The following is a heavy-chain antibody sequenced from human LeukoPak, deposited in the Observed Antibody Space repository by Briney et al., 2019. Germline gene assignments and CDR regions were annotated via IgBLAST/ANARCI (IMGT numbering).Heavy chain of an antibody. CDR2: IYSGDST. CDR1: GFTVSSNY. J-gene: IGHJ4*02. D-gene: IGHD6-13*01. CDR3: ATTPREYSSTWYYFDY. Sequence: GGSLRLSCAASGFTVSSNYMSWVRQAPGKGLEWVSVIYSGDSTYYADSVKGRFTISRDNSKNRLYLQMHSLRAEDTAVYYCATTPREYSSTWYYFDYWGQGILVTVSS. V-gene: IGHV3-53*01.